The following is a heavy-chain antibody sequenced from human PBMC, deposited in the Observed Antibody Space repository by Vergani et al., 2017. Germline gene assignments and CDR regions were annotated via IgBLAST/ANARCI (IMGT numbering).Heavy chain of an antibody. J-gene: IGHJ4*02. CDR2: IKQDGSEK. D-gene: IGHD2-21*01. Sequence: EVQLVESGGGLVQPGGSLRLSCAASGFTFSRYWMSWVRQAPGKGLECVANIKQDGSEKYYVDSVKGRFTISRDNAKNSLYLQMNSLRAEDTAVYYCARDDTGIGVFDYWGQGTLGTVAS. CDR3: ARDDTGIGVFDY. CDR1: GFTFSRYW. V-gene: IGHV3-7*03.